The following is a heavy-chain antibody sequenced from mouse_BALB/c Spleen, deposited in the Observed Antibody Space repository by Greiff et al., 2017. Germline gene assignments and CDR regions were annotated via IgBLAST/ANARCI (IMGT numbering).Heavy chain of an antibody. CDR1: GFAFSSYD. V-gene: IGHV5-12-1*01. Sequence: EVKLVESGGGLVKPGGSLKLSCAASGFAFSSYDMSWVRQTPEKRLEWVAYISSGGGSTYYPDTVKGRFTISRDNARNILYLQMSSLRSEDTAMYYCARAHGKFLAMDYWGQGTSVTVSS. D-gene: IGHD2-1*01. CDR3: ARAHGKFLAMDY. J-gene: IGHJ4*01. CDR2: ISSGGGST.